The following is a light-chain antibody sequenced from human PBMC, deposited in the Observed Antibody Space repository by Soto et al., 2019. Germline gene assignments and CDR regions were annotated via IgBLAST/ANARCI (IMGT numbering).Light chain of an antibody. CDR2: DVS. J-gene: IGLJ1*01. CDR3: SSYTSSSTPLV. Sequence: QSALTQPASVSGSPGQLITISCTGTSSDVGGYNYVSWYQQHPGKAPKLMIYDVSNRPSGVSNRFSGSKSGNTASLTIYGLQAEDEADYYCSSYTSSSTPLVFGTGTKVTV. V-gene: IGLV2-14*01. CDR1: SSDVGGYNY.